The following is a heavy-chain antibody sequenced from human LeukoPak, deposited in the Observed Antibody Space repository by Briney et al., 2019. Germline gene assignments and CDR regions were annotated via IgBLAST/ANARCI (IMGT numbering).Heavy chain of an antibody. J-gene: IGHJ4*02. CDR2: FNPNSGGT. V-gene: IGHV1-2*02. Sequence: ASVKVSCKASGYTFTGYYMHWVRQAPGQGLEWMGWFNPNSGGTNYAQKFQGRVTMTRDTSISTAYMELSRLRSDDTAVYYCARVSNSGWYSDYWGQGTLVTVSS. CDR1: GYTFTGYY. D-gene: IGHD6-19*01. CDR3: ARVSNSGWYSDY.